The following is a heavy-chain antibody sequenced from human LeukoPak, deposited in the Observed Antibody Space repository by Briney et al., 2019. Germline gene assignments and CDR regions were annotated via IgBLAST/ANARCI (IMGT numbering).Heavy chain of an antibody. J-gene: IGHJ6*02. CDR1: GFTFSSYS. D-gene: IGHD2-15*01. V-gene: IGHV3-21*01. CDR3: ARDLGGRYCSGGSCYPSYGMDV. CDR2: ISSSSSYI. Sequence: PGGSLRLSCAASGFTFSSYSMNWVRQAPRKGLEWVSSISSSSSYIYYADSVKGRFTISRDNAKNSLYLQMNSLRAEDTAVYYCARDLGGRYCSGGSCYPSYGMDVWGQGTTVTVSS.